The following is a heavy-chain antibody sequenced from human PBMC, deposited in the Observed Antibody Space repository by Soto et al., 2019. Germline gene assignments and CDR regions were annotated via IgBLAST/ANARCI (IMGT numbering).Heavy chain of an antibody. Sequence: ASVKVSCKVSGNTISGLPMHWVRQAPGNGLEWMGSLDYEEGERNFAHRFQGRVTVTEDTSTDTAYMDLSSLKSEDTAVYYCAAGVTTFDYRGQLTLVTFSS. CDR3: AAGVTTFDY. J-gene: IGHJ4*02. CDR2: LDYEEGER. D-gene: IGHD3-22*01. CDR1: GNTISGLP. V-gene: IGHV1-24*01.